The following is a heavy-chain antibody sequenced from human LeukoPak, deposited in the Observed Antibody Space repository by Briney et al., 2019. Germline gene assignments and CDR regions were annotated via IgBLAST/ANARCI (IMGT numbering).Heavy chain of an antibody. V-gene: IGHV4-39*07. J-gene: IGHJ4*02. Sequence: PLETLSLTCTVSGGSISSSSYYWGWIRQPPGKGLEWIGSVYYTGASYYNPSLKSRVTISIDTSKKHFSLKLTSVTAADTAVYYCARGAPPQNWGQGTLVTVSS. CDR1: GGSISSSSYY. CDR2: VYYTGAS. CDR3: ARGAPPQN.